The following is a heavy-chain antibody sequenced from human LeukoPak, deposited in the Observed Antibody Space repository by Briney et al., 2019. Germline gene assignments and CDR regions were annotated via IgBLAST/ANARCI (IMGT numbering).Heavy chain of an antibody. CDR3: AKGGRAAHYFDY. J-gene: IGHJ4*02. Sequence: GGSLRLSCAASGFTFSSYAMSWVRQAPGKGLEWISAISGSGGSTYYADSVKGRFTISRDNSKNTLYLQMNSLRAEDTAVYYCAKGGRAAHYFDYWGQGTLVTVSS. D-gene: IGHD2-15*01. V-gene: IGHV3-23*01. CDR1: GFTFSSYA. CDR2: ISGSGGST.